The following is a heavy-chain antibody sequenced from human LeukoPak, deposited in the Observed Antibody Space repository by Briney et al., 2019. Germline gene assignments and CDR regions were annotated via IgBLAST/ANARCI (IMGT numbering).Heavy chain of an antibody. CDR2: IYGDNGDT. V-gene: IGHV1-3*03. Sequence: GASVKVSCKASGYTFTGYYMHWVRQAPGQRLEWMGWIYGDNGDTKYSQEFQGRVTITRDTSASTAYMELSSLRPEDMAVYYCVRGVPGVYFYYYMDVWGKGTTVTVSS. D-gene: IGHD2-8*01. CDR3: VRGVPGVYFYYYMDV. J-gene: IGHJ6*03. CDR1: GYTFTGYY.